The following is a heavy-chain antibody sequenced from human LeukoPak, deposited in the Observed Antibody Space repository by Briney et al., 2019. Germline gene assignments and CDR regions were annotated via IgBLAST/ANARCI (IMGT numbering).Heavy chain of an antibody. V-gene: IGHV3-30-3*01. D-gene: IGHD2-21*02. Sequence: PGGSLRLSCAASGFTFSSYAMNWVRQAPGKGLEWVAFISYDGSNKYYADSVKGRFTISRDNSKNTLYLQMNSLRAEDTAVYYCAKDLAYCGGDCYLRRWANYYYGMDVWGQGTTVTVSS. CDR2: ISYDGSNK. J-gene: IGHJ6*02. CDR3: AKDLAYCGGDCYLRRWANYYYGMDV. CDR1: GFTFSSYA.